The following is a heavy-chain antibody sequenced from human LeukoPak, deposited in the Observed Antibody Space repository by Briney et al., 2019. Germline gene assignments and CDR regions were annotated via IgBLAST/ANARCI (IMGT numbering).Heavy chain of an antibody. J-gene: IGHJ5*02. Sequence: APVKVSCKASGYTFTGYDINWLRQASGQGLEWMGWMNPDSGDAGYAQKFQGRVTMTRSTSTSTAYMELSSLRSEDTAVYYCARRRYSGQRAVGVFWFDPWGQGTLVTVSS. CDR3: ARRRYSGQRAVGVFWFDP. D-gene: IGHD5-12*01. V-gene: IGHV1-8*01. CDR2: MNPDSGDA. CDR1: GYTFTGYD.